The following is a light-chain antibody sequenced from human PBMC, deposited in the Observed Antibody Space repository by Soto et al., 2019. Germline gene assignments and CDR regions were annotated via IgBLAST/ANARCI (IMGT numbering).Light chain of an antibody. CDR1: SSNIGDNY. V-gene: IGLV1-51*01. CDR3: GTWDSSLSAVV. CDR2: DTD. J-gene: IGLJ2*01. Sequence: QSVLTQPPSVSAAPGQKVTISCSGSSSNIGDNYVSWYQQFPGTAPRLLIFDTDERPSGIPDRFSGSKSGTSATLGITGLQTGDEADYYCGTWDSSLSAVVFGGGTKVTVL.